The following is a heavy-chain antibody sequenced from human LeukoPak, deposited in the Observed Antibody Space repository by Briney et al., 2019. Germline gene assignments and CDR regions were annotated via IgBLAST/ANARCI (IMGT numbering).Heavy chain of an antibody. CDR2: ISSSGSTI. V-gene: IGHV3-48*03. CDR1: GFTFSSYE. Sequence: GGFLRLSCAASGFTFSSYEMNWVRQAPGKGLEWVSYISSSGSTIYYADSVKGRFTISRDNAKNSLYLQMNSLRAEDTAVYYCARDGDSSGYYDLGYWGQGTLVTVSS. CDR3: ARDGDSSGYYDLGY. D-gene: IGHD3-22*01. J-gene: IGHJ4*02.